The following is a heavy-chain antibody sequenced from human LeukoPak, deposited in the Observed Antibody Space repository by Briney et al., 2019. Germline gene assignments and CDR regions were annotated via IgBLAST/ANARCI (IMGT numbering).Heavy chain of an antibody. D-gene: IGHD3-22*01. CDR3: ARHVRDYYDSSGMVDY. Sequence: SQTLSLTCTVSGGSISSGGYYWSWIRQPPGKGLEWIGYIYYSGSTNYNPSLKSRVTISVDTSKNQFSLKLSSVTAADTAVYYCARHVRDYYDSSGMVDYWGQGTLVTVSS. CDR2: IYYSGST. CDR1: GGSISSGGYY. V-gene: IGHV4-61*08. J-gene: IGHJ4*02.